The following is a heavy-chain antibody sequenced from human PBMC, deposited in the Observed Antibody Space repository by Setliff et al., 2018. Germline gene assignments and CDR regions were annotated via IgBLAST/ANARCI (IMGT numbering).Heavy chain of an antibody. CDR2: IKQDESEK. CDR1: GFTFTNYW. J-gene: IGHJ4*02. Sequence: GGSLRLSCAASGFTFTNYWINWVRQAPGKGLEWVANIKQDESEKHYVGSVKGRFTISRDNARNSVYLQMNSLRAEDAAVYYCARRLVGATTPFGYWGQGTLVTVSS. V-gene: IGHV3-7*01. D-gene: IGHD1-26*01. CDR3: ARRLVGATTPFGY.